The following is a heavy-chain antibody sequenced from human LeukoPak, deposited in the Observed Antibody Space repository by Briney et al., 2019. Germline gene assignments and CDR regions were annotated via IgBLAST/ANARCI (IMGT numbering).Heavy chain of an antibody. CDR2: IYYTGSA. D-gene: IGHD5-24*01. CDR1: GVSIYSDY. Sequence: SETLSLACTVSGVSIYSDYWSWVRPPPGKGLEWIGYIYYTGSADYNPSLRSRLTMSVDTSKNKFSLKLRSVTAADTAVYYCARRGAYNDLNWWGRGTRVTVSS. V-gene: IGHV4-59*08. CDR3: ARRGAYNDLNW. J-gene: IGHJ4*02.